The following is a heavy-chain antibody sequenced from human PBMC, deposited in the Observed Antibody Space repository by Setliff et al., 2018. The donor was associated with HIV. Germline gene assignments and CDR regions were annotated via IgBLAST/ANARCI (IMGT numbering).Heavy chain of an antibody. D-gene: IGHD6-13*01. CDR2: IYYTGST. Sequence: SETLSLTCAVSGGSIISSTFYWGWIRQPPGKGLEWIGTIYYTGSTYYNPSLKSRLTISVDTSKNQLAPRLTSVTATDTSLYYCARLRTAPAGRLYPPGYWGQGTLVTVSS. CDR1: GGSIISSTFY. CDR3: ARLRTAPAGRLYPPGY. J-gene: IGHJ4*02. V-gene: IGHV4-39*01.